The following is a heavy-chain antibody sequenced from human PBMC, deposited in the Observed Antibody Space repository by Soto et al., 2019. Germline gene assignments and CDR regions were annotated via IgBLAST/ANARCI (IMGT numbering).Heavy chain of an antibody. V-gene: IGHV4-30-4*01. Sequence: PSETLSLTCTVSGGSISSGDYYWSWIRQPPGKGLEWIGYIYYSGSTYYNPSLKSRVTISVDTSKNQFSLKLSSVTAADTAVYYCARARYQLLRRYNWFDPWGQGTLVTVSS. CDR3: ARARYQLLRRYNWFDP. CDR2: IYYSGST. CDR1: GGSISSGDYY. J-gene: IGHJ5*02. D-gene: IGHD2-2*01.